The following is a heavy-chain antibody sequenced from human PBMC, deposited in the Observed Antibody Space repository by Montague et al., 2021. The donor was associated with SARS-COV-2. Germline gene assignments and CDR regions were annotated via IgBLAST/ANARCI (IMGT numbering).Heavy chain of an antibody. CDR3: ARANWNDVFGFDF. Sequence: QSGAEVKKAGESLKISCKGSGYRFGTYWIGWVRQMPGKGLELMGTVFPGDSDTRYSPSFQGQVTMSGDRSISTAYSQWNSLKASDTAMYYCARANWNDVFGFDFWGQGTLVIVSS. CDR2: VFPGDSDT. CDR1: GYRFGTYW. J-gene: IGHJ4*02. V-gene: IGHV5-51*01. D-gene: IGHD1-1*01.